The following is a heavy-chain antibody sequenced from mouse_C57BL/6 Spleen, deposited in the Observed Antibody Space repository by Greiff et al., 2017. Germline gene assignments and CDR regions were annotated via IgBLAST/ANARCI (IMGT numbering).Heavy chain of an antibody. D-gene: IGHD3-2*02. CDR1: GYTFTSYW. CDR3: ARRSSGFDY. J-gene: IGHJ2*01. V-gene: IGHV1-69*01. CDR2: IDPSDSYT. Sequence: QVQLQQPGAELVMPGASVKLSCKASGYTFTSYWMHWVKQRPGQGLEWIGEIDPSDSYTNYNQKFKGKSTLTVAKSSSTAYMQLSSLTSEDSAVYYCARRSSGFDYWGQGTTLTVSS.